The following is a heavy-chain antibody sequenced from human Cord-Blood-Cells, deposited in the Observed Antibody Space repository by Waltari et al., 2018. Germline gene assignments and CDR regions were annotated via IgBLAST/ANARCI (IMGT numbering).Heavy chain of an antibody. CDR1: GFTFSSYE. CDR3: ASSMAIGRGILDDY. D-gene: IGHD3-3*02. J-gene: IGHJ4*02. V-gene: IGHV3-48*03. CDR2: ISSSGSTI. Sequence: EVQLVESGGGLVQPGGSLRLSCAASGFTFSSYEMNWVRQAPGKGLEWVYYISSSGSTIYYADSVKCRFTISRDNAKNSLYLQMNSLRAEDTAVYYCASSMAIGRGILDDYWGQGTLVTVSS.